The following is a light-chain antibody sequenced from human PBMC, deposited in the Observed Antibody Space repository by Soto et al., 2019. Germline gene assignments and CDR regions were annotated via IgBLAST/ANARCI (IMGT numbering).Light chain of an antibody. V-gene: IGKV3-20*01. J-gene: IGKJ1*01. CDR3: PQMGT. CDR1: QSVRNNY. CDR2: GAS. Sequence: ENVLTQSPGTLSLSPGERATLSCRASQSVRNNYLAWYQQKPGQAPRLLIYGASSRATGIPDRFSGSGSGTDFTLTISRLDPEDFAVYYCPQMGTFGHGTTVEIK.